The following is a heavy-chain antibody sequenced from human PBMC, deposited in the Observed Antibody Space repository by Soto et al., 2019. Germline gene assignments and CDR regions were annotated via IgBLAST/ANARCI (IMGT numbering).Heavy chain of an antibody. J-gene: IGHJ6*02. Sequence: SVKVSCKASGGTFSSYAISWVRQAPGQGLEWMGGIIPIFGTANYAQKFQGRVTITADESTSTAYMELSSLRSEDTAVYYCAIYHWRSEQWLVREDYYYRYRIAVSGRGSTVPVSS. CDR1: GGTFSSYA. CDR2: IIPIFGTA. V-gene: IGHV1-69*13. CDR3: AIYHWRSEQWLVREDYYYRYRIAV. D-gene: IGHD6-19*01.